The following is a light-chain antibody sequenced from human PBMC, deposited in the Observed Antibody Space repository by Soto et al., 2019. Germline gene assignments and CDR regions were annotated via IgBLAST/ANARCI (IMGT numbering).Light chain of an antibody. CDR2: KAS. V-gene: IGKV1-5*03. CDR3: QHYNTYPWT. J-gene: IGKJ1*01. Sequence: DIQMTQSPSILSASVGDRVTITCRASQSISIWLACYQQKPGKAPNLLIHKASHLESGVLSRFSGRGSETEFTLTISSLQPGDFATYYCQHYNTYPWTFGQGTKVDIK. CDR1: QSISIW.